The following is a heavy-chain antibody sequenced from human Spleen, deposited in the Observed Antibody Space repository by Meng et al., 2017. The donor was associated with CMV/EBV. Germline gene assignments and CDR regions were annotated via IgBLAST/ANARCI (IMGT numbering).Heavy chain of an antibody. CDR1: EFSFSDYG. CDR2: IRDDGTNI. J-gene: IGHJ5*01. Sequence: GESLRLSCAASEFSFSDYGMHWVRQPPGKGLEWVAFIRDDGTNIRYGDSVKGRFTISRDNSKTTLYLHMNTLRVEDTAAYFCGRNWRGNWFDPWGQGISVTVSS. CDR3: GRNWRGNWFDP. V-gene: IGHV3-30*02.